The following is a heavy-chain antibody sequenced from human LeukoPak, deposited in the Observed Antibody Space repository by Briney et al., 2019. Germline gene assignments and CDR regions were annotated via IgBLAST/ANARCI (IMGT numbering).Heavy chain of an antibody. V-gene: IGHV3-43*02. CDR2: ISGDGSGT. J-gene: IGHJ5*02. D-gene: IGHD5-18*01. CDR1: GFTFDDYA. Sequence: PGGSLRLSCAASGFTFDDYAMHWVRQAPGKGLEWVSLISGDGSGTDYADSVKGRFTISRDNSKNSLYLQMNSLRPEDTALYYCAKGLDTSIFRWFDPWGQGTLVTVPS. CDR3: AKGLDTSIFRWFDP.